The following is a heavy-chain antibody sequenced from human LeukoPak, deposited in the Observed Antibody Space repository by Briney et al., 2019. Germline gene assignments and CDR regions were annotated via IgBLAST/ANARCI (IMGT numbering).Heavy chain of an antibody. V-gene: IGHV4-38-2*01. CDR2: IYHSGST. CDR3: ARYGGPNRMITFGGPPHY. D-gene: IGHD3-16*01. J-gene: IGHJ4*02. Sequence: SETLSLTXAVSGYSISSGYYWGWIRQPPGKGLEWIGSIYHSGSTYYNPSLKSRVTISVDTSKNQFSLKLSSVTAADTAVYYCARYGGPNRMITFGGPPHYWGQGTLVTVSS. CDR1: GYSISSGYY.